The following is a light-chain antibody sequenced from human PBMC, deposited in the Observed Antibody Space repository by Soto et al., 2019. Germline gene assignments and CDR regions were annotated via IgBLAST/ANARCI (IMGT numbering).Light chain of an antibody. Sequence: QSALTHPPSASGSPGQSVTISCTGTSSDIGAYNYVSWYQQHPGKAPKLMIHEVSKRPSGVPDRFSASKSGNTASLTVSGLQAEDEAEYYCSSHGGSNNFYIFGTGTKLTVL. V-gene: IGLV2-8*01. CDR3: SSHGGSNNFYI. CDR2: EVS. J-gene: IGLJ1*01. CDR1: SSDIGAYNY.